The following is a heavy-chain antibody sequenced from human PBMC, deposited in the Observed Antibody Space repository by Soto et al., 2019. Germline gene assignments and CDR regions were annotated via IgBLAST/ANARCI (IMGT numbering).Heavy chain of an antibody. D-gene: IGHD3-3*01. CDR3: AKDRVVYYYYGMDV. V-gene: IGHV3-30*18. CDR2: ISYEGSNK. J-gene: IGHJ6*02. Sequence: HPGGSLRLSCAASGFTFRSYGMHGVRQAPGKGLEWVAVISYEGSNKYYADSVKGRLTISRDNSKNTLYLQMNSLRAEDTAVYYCAKDRVVYYYYGMDVWGQGTPVTVSS. CDR1: GFTFRSYG.